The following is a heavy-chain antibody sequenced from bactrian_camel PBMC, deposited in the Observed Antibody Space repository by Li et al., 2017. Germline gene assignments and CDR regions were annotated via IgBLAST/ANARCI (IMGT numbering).Heavy chain of an antibody. CDR3: AISRRLWIATTVSFVPQI. D-gene: IGHD1*01. Sequence: QLVESGGGSVQAGGSLRLSCAASGFTYSNSRYCMGWFRQGPGKEREGVASLTGDGSTTYADSVKGRFTISIDNAQNTLFLQMNNLNPEDTAMYFCAISRRLWIATTVSFVPQIRGQGTQVTVS. CDR1: GFTYSNSRYC. CDR2: LTGDGST. J-gene: IGHJ4*01. V-gene: IGHV3S55*01.